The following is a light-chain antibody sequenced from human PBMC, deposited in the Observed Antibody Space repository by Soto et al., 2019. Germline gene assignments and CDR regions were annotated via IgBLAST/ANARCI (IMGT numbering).Light chain of an antibody. Sequence: EIVLTQSPGTLSLSPRERATLSCRASQSVSSSYLACYQQKPGQAPRLLIYGASSRATGIPDRFSGSGSGTDFTLTISRLEPEDFAVYYCHQYGSSRGTFGQGTKVDIK. CDR2: GAS. J-gene: IGKJ1*01. V-gene: IGKV3-20*01. CDR1: QSVSSSY. CDR3: HQYGSSRGT.